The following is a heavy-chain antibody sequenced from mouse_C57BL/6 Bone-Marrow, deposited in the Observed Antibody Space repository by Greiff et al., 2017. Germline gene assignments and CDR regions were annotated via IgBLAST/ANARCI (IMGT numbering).Heavy chain of an antibody. CDR2: IDPENGDT. J-gene: IGHJ3*01. CDR1: GFNIKDDY. CDR3: TTYYDYDEN. D-gene: IGHD2-4*01. Sequence: VQLKESGAELVRPGASVKLSCTASGFNIKDDYMHWVKQRPEQGLEWIGWIDPENGDTEYASQFQGKATITADTSSNTAYLQLSSLTSEDTAVYYCTTYYDYDENWGQGTLVTVSA. V-gene: IGHV14-4*01.